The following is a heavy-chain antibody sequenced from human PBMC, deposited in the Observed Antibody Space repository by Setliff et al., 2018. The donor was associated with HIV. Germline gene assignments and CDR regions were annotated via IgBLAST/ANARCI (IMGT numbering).Heavy chain of an antibody. Sequence: SETLSLTCAVSGYSISSGYYWGWIRQPPGKGLEWIGSMYHSGSTYYNSSLKSRVTISVDTSKNYFSLKLSYVTAADTAVYYCARQMPGVRGVIVASIDYWGQGTLVTVSS. J-gene: IGHJ4*02. CDR1: GYSISSGYY. D-gene: IGHD3-10*01. CDR2: MYHSGST. CDR3: ARQMPGVRGVIVASIDY. V-gene: IGHV4-38-2*01.